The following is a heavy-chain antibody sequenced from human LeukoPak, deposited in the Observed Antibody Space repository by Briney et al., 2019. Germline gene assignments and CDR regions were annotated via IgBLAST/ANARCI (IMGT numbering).Heavy chain of an antibody. CDR3: ASRLVTKYFDY. D-gene: IGHD2-21*02. CDR1: GGSISSSSYH. J-gene: IGHJ4*02. Sequence: SETLSLTCTVPGGSISSSSYHWGWVRQPPGKGLEWIGSISYSGTTYYNPFLNSRVTIFGDTSKNQFSLRLSSVTAADTAVYYCASRLVTKYFDYWGQGTPVTVSS. V-gene: IGHV4-39*01. CDR2: ISYSGTT.